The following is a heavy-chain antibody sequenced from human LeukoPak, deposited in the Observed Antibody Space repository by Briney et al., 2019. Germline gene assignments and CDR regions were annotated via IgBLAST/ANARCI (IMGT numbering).Heavy chain of an antibody. CDR2: IYSGGST. D-gene: IGHD1-26*01. Sequence: PGGSLRLSCAASGFTVSSNYMSWVRQAPGKGLEWVSVIYSGGSTYYADSVKGRFTISRDNSKNTLYLQRNSLRAEDTAVYYCAKSIVGITLRVGFDYWGEGTLVAASS. CDR1: GFTVSSNY. J-gene: IGHJ4*02. CDR3: AKSIVGITLRVGFDY. V-gene: IGHV3-53*01.